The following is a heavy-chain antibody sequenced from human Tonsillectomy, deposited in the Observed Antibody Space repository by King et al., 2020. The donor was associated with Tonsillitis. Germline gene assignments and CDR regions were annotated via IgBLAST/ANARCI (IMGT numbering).Heavy chain of an antibody. V-gene: IGHV3-30-3*01. J-gene: IGHJ4*02. Sequence: VQLVESGGGLVQPGRSLRLSCAASGFTVSSYAMHWVRQAPGKGLEWVAVISYDGSNKYYADSVKGRFTISRDNSKNTLYLQMNSLRAEDTAVYYCARSYSSGWYSDLWGQGTLVTVSS. CDR2: ISYDGSNK. CDR1: GFTVSSYA. D-gene: IGHD6-19*01. CDR3: ARSYSSGWYSDL.